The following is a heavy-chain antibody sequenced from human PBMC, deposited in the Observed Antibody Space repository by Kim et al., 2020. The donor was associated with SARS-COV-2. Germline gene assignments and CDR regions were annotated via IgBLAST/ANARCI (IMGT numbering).Heavy chain of an antibody. J-gene: IGHJ4*02. V-gene: IGHV3-9*01. Sequence: GGSLRLSCAASGFTFGEHAMHWVRQAPGKGLEWVSGITWNGGDIGYADSVKGRFTISRDNARNSLYLQMNSLRAEDTALYYCAKDIGVAGTAPDYWGQGTLVTVSS. CDR2: ITWNGGDI. CDR1: GFTFGEHA. CDR3: AKDIGVAGTAPDY. D-gene: IGHD6-19*01.